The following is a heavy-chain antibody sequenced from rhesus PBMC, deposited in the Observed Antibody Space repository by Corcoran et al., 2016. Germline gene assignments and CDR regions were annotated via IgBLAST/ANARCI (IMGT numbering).Heavy chain of an antibody. Sequence: VQLPESGPGLVTPSETLSLPCAFSGGSISSGSYSWRWLRQPPGTAPRCIGYITYSGSTSYNPSLKSRVTISRDTSKNQFSLKLSSVTAADTAVYYCARRGTGSSWSLKWYFDLWGPGTPSTISS. CDR2: ITYSGST. D-gene: IGHD6-13*01. J-gene: IGHJ2*01. CDR1: GGSISSGSYS. CDR3: ARRGTGSSWSLKWYFDL. V-gene: IGHV4-122*02.